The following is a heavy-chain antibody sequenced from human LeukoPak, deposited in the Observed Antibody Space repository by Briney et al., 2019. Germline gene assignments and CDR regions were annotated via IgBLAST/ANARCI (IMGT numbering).Heavy chain of an antibody. CDR2: IGTAGDT. CDR3: ARGRHYGSGSYYNLPPYYFEY. J-gene: IGHJ4*02. CDR1: GFTFSSYD. D-gene: IGHD3-10*01. Sequence: GGSLRLSCAASGFTFSSYDMHWVRQATGKGLEWVSAIGTAGDTYYPGSVKGRFTISRENAKNSLYLQMNSLRAGDTAVYYCARGRHYGSGSYYNLPPYYFEYWGQGTPVTVSS. V-gene: IGHV3-13*01.